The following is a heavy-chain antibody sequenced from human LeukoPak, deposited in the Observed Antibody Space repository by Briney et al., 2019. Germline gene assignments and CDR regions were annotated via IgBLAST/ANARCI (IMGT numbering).Heavy chain of an antibody. Sequence: ASVTVSCKASGYTFTNYGLSLVRQAPGQGLEWMGWISAYNGNTDYAQKLQGRVTLTTDTSTTTAYMELRSLTSDDSAVYYCTRDYYYDKAYYFDYWGQGTLVTVSS. CDR1: GYTFTNYG. J-gene: IGHJ4*02. CDR2: ISAYNGNT. CDR3: TRDYYYDKAYYFDY. D-gene: IGHD3-22*01. V-gene: IGHV1-18*01.